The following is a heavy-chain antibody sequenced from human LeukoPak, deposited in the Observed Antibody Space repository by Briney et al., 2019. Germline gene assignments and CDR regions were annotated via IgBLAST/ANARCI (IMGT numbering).Heavy chain of an antibody. J-gene: IGHJ4*02. V-gene: IGHV5-51*01. CDR3: ARRERNGYNFFDY. D-gene: IGHD5-24*01. Sequence: GESLKISCKGSGYSFATYWIGWVRQMPGKGLEWMGIIYPGDSDTRYSPSFQGQVTISADKSISTAYLQWSSLKASDTAMYYCARRERNGYNFFDYWGQGTLVTVSS. CDR2: IYPGDSDT. CDR1: GYSFATYW.